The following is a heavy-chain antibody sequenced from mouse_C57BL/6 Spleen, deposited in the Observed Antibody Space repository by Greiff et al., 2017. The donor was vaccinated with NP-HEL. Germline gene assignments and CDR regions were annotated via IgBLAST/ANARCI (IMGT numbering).Heavy chain of an antibody. CDR1: GYSITSGYD. V-gene: IGHV3-1*01. Sequence: EVQRVESGPGMVKPSQSLSLTCTVTGYSITSGYDWHWIRHFPGNRLEWMGYISYSGSTNYNPSLKSRISITHDTSKNHFFLKLNSVTTEDTATYYCARDGSSYYYAMDYWGQGTSVTVSS. D-gene: IGHD1-1*01. CDR3: ARDGSSYYYAMDY. CDR2: ISYSGST. J-gene: IGHJ4*01.